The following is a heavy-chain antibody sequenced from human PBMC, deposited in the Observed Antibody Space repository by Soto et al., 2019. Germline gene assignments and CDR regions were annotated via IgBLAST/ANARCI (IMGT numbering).Heavy chain of an antibody. V-gene: IGHV3-30*18. CDR3: VKPLTAMIADAFEI. CDR1: GFTLSSYG. J-gene: IGHJ3*02. Sequence: QVQLVESGGGVVQPGRSLRLSCAASGFTLSSYGMHWVRQAPGKGLEWVAVISYDGSNKYYADSVKGRFTISRDNSKNTLYLQMNSLRAEDTAVYYCVKPLTAMIADAFEIWGHGTMVTVSS. CDR2: ISYDGSNK. D-gene: IGHD3-22*01.